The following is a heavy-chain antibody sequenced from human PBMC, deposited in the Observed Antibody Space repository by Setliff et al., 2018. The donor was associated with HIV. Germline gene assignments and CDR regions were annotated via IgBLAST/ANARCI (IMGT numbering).Heavy chain of an antibody. CDR3: ARRRSMPNNAFDI. CDR2: IHHSGNT. CDR1: GYSIRSGYY. D-gene: IGHD2-2*01. V-gene: IGHV4-38-2*01. J-gene: IGHJ3*02. Sequence: SETLSLTCAVSGYSIRSGYYWGWIRQPPGKGLEWIGNIHHSGNTFHNPSLKSRVTISVHTSKNQFSLKLSSVTAADTAVYYCARRRSMPNNAFDIWGQGTMVTVS.